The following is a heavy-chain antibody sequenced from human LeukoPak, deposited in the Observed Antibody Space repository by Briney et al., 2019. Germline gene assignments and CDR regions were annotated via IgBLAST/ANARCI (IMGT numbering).Heavy chain of an antibody. CDR3: ARTSWDDYGDYGPFDP. Sequence: PGGSLRLSCAASGFTVSSNYMSWVRQAPGKGLEWVSVIYSGGSTYYADSVKGRFTISRDNSKNTLYLQMNSLRAEDTAVYYCARTSWDDYGDYGPFDPWGQGTLVTVSS. V-gene: IGHV3-53*01. CDR2: IYSGGST. D-gene: IGHD4-17*01. CDR1: GFTVSSNY. J-gene: IGHJ5*02.